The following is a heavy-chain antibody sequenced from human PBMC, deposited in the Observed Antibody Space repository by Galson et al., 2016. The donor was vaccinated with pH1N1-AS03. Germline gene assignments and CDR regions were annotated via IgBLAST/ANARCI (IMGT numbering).Heavy chain of an antibody. CDR2: ISWNSGKL. D-gene: IGHD3-10*01. V-gene: IGHV3-9*01. Sequence: SLRLSCAASGFTFEDHAMHWVRQIPGRGLEWVSHISWNSGKLGNAASVNGRFTISRDNAKNSVYLQMTRLRLEDTALYYCAWDSLWSGDNEPFDHWGQGTVVTVS. CDR1: GFTFEDHA. J-gene: IGHJ3*01. CDR3: AWDSLWSGDNEPFDH.